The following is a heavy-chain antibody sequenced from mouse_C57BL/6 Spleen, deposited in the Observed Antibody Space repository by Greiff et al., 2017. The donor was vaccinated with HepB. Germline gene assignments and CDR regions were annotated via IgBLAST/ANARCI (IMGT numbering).Heavy chain of an antibody. V-gene: IGHV1-7*01. J-gene: IGHJ1*03. CDR2: INPSSGYT. Sequence: QVQLQQSGAELAKPGASVKLSCKASGYTFTSYWMHWVKQRPGQGLEWIGYINPSSGYTKYNQKFKDKATLTADKSSSPAYMQLSSLAYEDSAVYYCARPPTTVDWYFDVWGTGTTVTVSS. D-gene: IGHD1-1*01. CDR1: GYTFTSYW. CDR3: ARPPTTVDWYFDV.